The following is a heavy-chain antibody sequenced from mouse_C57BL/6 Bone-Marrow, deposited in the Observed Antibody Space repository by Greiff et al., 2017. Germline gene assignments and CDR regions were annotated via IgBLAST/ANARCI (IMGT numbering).Heavy chain of an antibody. V-gene: IGHV1-26*01. CDR3: ARSGYSNCYAMDY. CDR2: INPNNGGT. Sequence: EVQLQQSGPELVKPGASVKISCKASGYTFTDYYMNWVKQSPGKSLEWIGDINPNNGGTSYNQKFKGKATLTVDKSSSTAYMELRSLTSEDSAVYYCARSGYSNCYAMDYWGQGTSVTVSS. D-gene: IGHD2-5*01. CDR1: GYTFTDYY. J-gene: IGHJ4*01.